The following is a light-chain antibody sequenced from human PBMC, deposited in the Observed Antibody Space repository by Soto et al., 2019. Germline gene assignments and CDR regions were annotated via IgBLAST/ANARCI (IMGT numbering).Light chain of an antibody. CDR2: TAS. Sequence: DIQLTQSPSFLSASVGDRVTVTCRASQGINIYLAWYQQKPGKAPKLLIYTASTLQSGVPSRFSGSGSGTEFTLTISSLQPDDFATYYCQQYNSYSWTFGQGTKVDI. V-gene: IGKV1-9*01. CDR3: QQYNSYSWT. J-gene: IGKJ1*01. CDR1: QGINIY.